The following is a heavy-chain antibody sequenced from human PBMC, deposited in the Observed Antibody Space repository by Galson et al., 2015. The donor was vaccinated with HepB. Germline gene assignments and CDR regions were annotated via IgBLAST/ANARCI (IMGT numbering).Heavy chain of an antibody. CDR1: GFTFSNSW. D-gene: IGHD5-18*01. Sequence: SLRLSCAASGFTFSNSWMHWVRQAPGKGLVWVSRINGDGSSTDCVASVKGRFTISRDNAKNTLYLQMNSLRAEDTAVYYCARAIGYSYGYAYWGQGTLVTVSS. J-gene: IGHJ4*02. V-gene: IGHV3-74*01. CDR2: INGDGSST. CDR3: ARAIGYSYGYAY.